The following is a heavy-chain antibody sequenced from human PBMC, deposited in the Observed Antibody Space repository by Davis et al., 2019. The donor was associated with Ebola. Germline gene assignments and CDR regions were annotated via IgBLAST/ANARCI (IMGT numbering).Heavy chain of an antibody. J-gene: IGHJ6*02. CDR1: VDSLSIGG. CDR3: TRGWLRGGMDV. CDR2: TYYSISKRYN. Sequence: HPQTPSLTRAISVDSLSIGGWNWIRQSPSRGLGWLGRTYYSISKRYNDYAVSVKCRITIKPDTSKKQFYLQLNSVTPEDTALYYCTRGWLRGGMDVWGEGTTVTV. V-gene: IGHV6-1*01. D-gene: IGHD5-18*01.